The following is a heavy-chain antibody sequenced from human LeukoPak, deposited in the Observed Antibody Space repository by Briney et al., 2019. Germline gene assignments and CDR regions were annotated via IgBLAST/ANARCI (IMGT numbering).Heavy chain of an antibody. J-gene: IGHJ2*01. CDR2: IYYSGST. CDR3: AREGRYSHNPSGNWYFDL. CDR1: GGSISSSSYY. V-gene: IGHV4-39*07. Sequence: SETLSLTCTVSGGSISSSSYYWGWIRQPPGKGLERIGSIYYSGSTYYNPSLKSRVTISVDTSKNQFSMKLSSVTAADTAVYYCAREGRYSHNPSGNWYFDLWGRGTLVTVSS. D-gene: IGHD5-18*01.